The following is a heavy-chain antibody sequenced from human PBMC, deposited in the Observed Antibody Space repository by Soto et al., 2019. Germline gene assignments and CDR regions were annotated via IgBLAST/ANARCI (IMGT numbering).Heavy chain of an antibody. CDR3: ARVLTPGIAVSGEGGYYYYYGMDV. CDR2: INTNTGNP. J-gene: IGHJ6*02. V-gene: IGHV7-4-1*01. CDR1: GYTFTSYA. D-gene: IGHD6-19*01. Sequence: QVQLVQSGSELKKPGASVKVSCKASGYTFTSYAMNWVRQAPGQGLEWMGWINTNTGNPTYAQGFTGRFVFSLDTSVRTAYLQICSLKAEDTAVYYCARVLTPGIAVSGEGGYYYYYGMDVWGQGTTVTVSS.